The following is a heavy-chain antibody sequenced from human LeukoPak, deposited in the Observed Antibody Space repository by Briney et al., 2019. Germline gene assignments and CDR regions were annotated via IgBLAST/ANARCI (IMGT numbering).Heavy chain of an antibody. CDR1: GGSTSRYY. CDR3: ASGSHNWFDP. Sequence: SETLSLTCAVSGGSTSRYYWNWIRQPPGKGLEWIAYVNYRGATNYNPSLKSRVTISADTSKKQFSLKLSSVTAADTAVYYCASGSHNWFDPWGQGILVTVSS. J-gene: IGHJ5*02. V-gene: IGHV4-59*01. CDR2: VNYRGAT.